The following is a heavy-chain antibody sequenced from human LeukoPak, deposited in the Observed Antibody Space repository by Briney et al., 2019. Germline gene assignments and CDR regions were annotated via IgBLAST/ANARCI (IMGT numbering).Heavy chain of an antibody. Sequence: ASVKVSCKASGYTFTGYYMHWVRQAPGQGLEWMGWINPNSGGTNYAQKFQGRVTMTRDTSISTAYMELSRLRSDDTAVYYCARDLYYYDSSGYPSGGYWGQGTLVTVSS. CDR1: GYTFTGYY. D-gene: IGHD3-22*01. J-gene: IGHJ4*02. CDR2: INPNSGGT. V-gene: IGHV1-2*02. CDR3: ARDLYYYDSSGYPSGGY.